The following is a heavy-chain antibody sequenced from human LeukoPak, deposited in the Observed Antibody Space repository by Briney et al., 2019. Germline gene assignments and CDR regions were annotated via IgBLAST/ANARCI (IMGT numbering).Heavy chain of an antibody. Sequence: SVKVSCKASGGTFSRYANSCVPQAPGHGLEWMGRIIPILGIANYAQKFQGRVTITADKSTSTAYMELSSLRSEDTAEYYCARAGLEIVVVLADPTEGWWFDPWGQGTLVTVSS. J-gene: IGHJ5*02. CDR2: IIPILGIA. CDR3: ARAGLEIVVVLADPTEGWWFDP. CDR1: GGTFSRYA. V-gene: IGHV1-69*04. D-gene: IGHD2-2*03.